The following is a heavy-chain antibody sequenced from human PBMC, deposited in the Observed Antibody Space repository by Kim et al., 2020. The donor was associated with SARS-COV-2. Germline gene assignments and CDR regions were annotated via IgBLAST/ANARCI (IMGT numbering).Heavy chain of an antibody. J-gene: IGHJ4*02. CDR1: GFTFGDYA. CDR3: TNSSDGYNLLYYFDY. CDR2: IRSKAYGGTT. Sequence: GGSLRLSCTASGFTFGDYAMSWFRQAPGKGLEWVGFIRSKAYGGTTEYAAAVKGRFTISRDDSKSIAYLQMNSLKTEDTAVYYCTNSSDGYNLLYYFDYWGQGTLVTVSS. V-gene: IGHV3-49*03. D-gene: IGHD5-12*01.